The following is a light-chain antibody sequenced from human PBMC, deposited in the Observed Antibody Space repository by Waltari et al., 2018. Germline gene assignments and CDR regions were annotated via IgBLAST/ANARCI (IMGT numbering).Light chain of an antibody. V-gene: IGKV1-5*03. CDR2: KAS. CDR1: QYISSW. J-gene: IGKJ5*01. Sequence: DIQMTQSPSTLSASVGDRVTITCRASQYISSWLAWYQQKPGKAPKLLIYKASILESRVPSRFSGSESGTEFTLTISSLQPDDFATYYCQQYNTYPLTFGQGTRLEI. CDR3: QQYNTYPLT.